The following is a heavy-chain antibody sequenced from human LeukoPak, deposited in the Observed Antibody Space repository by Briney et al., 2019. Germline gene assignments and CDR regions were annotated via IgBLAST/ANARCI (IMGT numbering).Heavy chain of an antibody. CDR1: GDSVSSNSAA. J-gene: IGHJ6*03. V-gene: IGHV6-1*01. D-gene: IGHD3-3*01. CDR3: ARGYPERITIFGVVNYYYMDV. CDR2: TYYRSKWYN. Sequence: SQTLSLTCAISGDSVSSNSAAWNWIRQSPSRGLEWLGRTYYRSKWYNNYAVSVKSRITINPDTSKNQFSLQLSSVTAADTAVYYCARGYPERITIFGVVNYYYMDVWGKGTTVTVSS.